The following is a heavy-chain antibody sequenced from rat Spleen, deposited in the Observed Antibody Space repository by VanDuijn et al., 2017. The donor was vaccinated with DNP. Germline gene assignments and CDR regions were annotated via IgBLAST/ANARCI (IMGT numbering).Heavy chain of an antibody. CDR3: ATFEGRDA. Sequence: EVQLVESGGDLVQPGRSLKLSCVASGFTFNNYWMTWIRQVPGKGLEWIASITSRGGSTYYQDSMKGRFIISRDNAKSTLYLQMDSLRSEDTATYYCATFEGRDAWGQGTSVTVSS. CDR1: GFTFNNYW. D-gene: IGHD1-11*01. CDR2: ITSRGGST. J-gene: IGHJ4*01. V-gene: IGHV5-31*01.